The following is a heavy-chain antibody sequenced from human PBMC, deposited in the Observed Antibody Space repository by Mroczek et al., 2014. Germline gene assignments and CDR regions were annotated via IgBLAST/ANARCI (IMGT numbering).Heavy chain of an antibody. Sequence: QVQLQQSGPGLVKPSQILSLTCTVSGGSISSGGYYWSWIRQHPGKGLEWIGYIYYSGSTYYNPSLKSRVTISVDTSKNQFSLKLSSVTAADTAVYYCARIYGSGSLIDYWGQGTLVTVSS. CDR2: IYYSGST. CDR3: ARIYGSGSLIDY. J-gene: IGHJ4*02. D-gene: IGHD3-10*01. CDR1: GGSISSGGYY. V-gene: IGHV4-31*03.